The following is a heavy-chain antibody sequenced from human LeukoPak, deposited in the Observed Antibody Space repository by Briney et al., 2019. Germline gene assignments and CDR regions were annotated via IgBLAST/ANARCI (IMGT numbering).Heavy chain of an antibody. V-gene: IGHV1-69*05. D-gene: IGHD3-22*01. CDR2: IIPIFGTA. Sequence: SVKVSCKASGGTFSSYAISWVRQAPGQGLEWMGRIIPIFGTANYAQKFQGRVTITTDESTSTAYMELSSLRSEDTAVCYCARLPYYYDSSGYMDWGQGTLVTVSS. J-gene: IGHJ4*02. CDR1: GGTFSSYA. CDR3: ARLPYYYDSSGYMD.